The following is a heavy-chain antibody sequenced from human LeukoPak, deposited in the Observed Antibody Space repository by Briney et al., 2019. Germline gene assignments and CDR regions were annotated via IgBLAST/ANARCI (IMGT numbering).Heavy chain of an antibody. D-gene: IGHD5-24*01. CDR3: AKGGARWLQLSFFDY. J-gene: IGHJ4*02. Sequence: RGSLRLSCAASGFTFDEYAIHWGRQAPGKGLEWVSLISGDGGSTYYADSVKGRFTISRDNSKNSLYLPMNSLRTEDTALYYCAKGGARWLQLSFFDYGGEGTLVTVPS. CDR1: GFTFDEYA. V-gene: IGHV3-43*02. CDR2: ISGDGGST.